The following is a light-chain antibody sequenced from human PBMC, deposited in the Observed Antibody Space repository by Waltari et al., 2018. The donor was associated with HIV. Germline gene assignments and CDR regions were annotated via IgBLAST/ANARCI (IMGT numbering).Light chain of an antibody. V-gene: IGLV3-25*03. CDR2: KDT. Sequence: SSELTQPPSVSVSPGQTVRLTCSGDAIPTQYTSWYQQKPGQPPVLVMYKDTQRSSGTPERFSGSSSGTTVTLTITAVRAEDEAYYYCQSGDNKLTSVFFGGGTRLTVL. CDR1: AIPTQY. J-gene: IGLJ2*01. CDR3: QSGDNKLTSVF.